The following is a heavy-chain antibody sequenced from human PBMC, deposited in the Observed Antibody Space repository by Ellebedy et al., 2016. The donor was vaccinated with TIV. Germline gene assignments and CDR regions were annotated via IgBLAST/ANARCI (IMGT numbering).Heavy chain of an antibody. CDR1: GYNFTTYW. D-gene: IGHD3-10*01. Sequence: GESLKISCTASGYNFTTYWISWVRQMPGKGLEWLGRIGPKNSYINYSPSFQGLVSISADKSISTAYLQWSSLKASDTAADYCARHTDPYRRLPYNSGGSDALDIWGQGTMVTVSS. CDR2: IGPKNSYI. V-gene: IGHV5-10-1*01. CDR3: ARHTDPYRRLPYNSGGSDALDI. J-gene: IGHJ3*02.